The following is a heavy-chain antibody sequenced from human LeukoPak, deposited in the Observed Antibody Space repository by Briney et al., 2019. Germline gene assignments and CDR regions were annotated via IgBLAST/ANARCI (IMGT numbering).Heavy chain of an antibody. V-gene: IGHV4-39*01. J-gene: IGHJ4*02. CDR3: ARVEYSSSSIHFDY. CDR2: IYYSGST. Sequence: SETLSLTCTVSGGSISSSSYYWGWIRQPPGKGLEWIGSIYYSGSTYYNPSLKSRVTISVDTSKNQFSLKLSSVTAADTAVYYCARVEYSSSSIHFDYWGQGTLVTVSS. CDR1: GGSISSSSYY. D-gene: IGHD6-6*01.